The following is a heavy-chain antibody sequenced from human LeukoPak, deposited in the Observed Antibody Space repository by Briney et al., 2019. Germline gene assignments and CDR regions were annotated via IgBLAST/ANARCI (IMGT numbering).Heavy chain of an antibody. CDR1: GGSISSGGYY. CDR3: ARGSLAYYDSSGYYYRAFDI. Sequence: PSETLSLTCTVSGGSISSGGYYWSWIRQHPGKGLEWIGYIYYSGSTYYNPSLKSRVTISVDTSKNQFSLKLSSVTAADTAVYYCARGSLAYYDSSGYYYRAFDIWGQGTMVTVSS. V-gene: IGHV4-31*03. J-gene: IGHJ3*02. CDR2: IYYSGST. D-gene: IGHD3-22*01.